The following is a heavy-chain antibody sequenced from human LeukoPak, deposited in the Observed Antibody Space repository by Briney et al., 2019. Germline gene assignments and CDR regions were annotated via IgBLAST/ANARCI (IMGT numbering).Heavy chain of an antibody. CDR1: GGSISSGDYY. Sequence: PSETLSLTCTVSGGSISSGDYYWSWIRQPPGKGLEWIGYIYYSGTTYYNPSLKSRVTISVDTSENQFSLKLSSVTAADTAVYYCARSWEYYDSSGYQGDSGFDYWGQGTLVTVSS. V-gene: IGHV4-30-4*08. J-gene: IGHJ4*02. CDR2: IYYSGTT. D-gene: IGHD3-22*01. CDR3: ARSWEYYDSSGYQGDSGFDY.